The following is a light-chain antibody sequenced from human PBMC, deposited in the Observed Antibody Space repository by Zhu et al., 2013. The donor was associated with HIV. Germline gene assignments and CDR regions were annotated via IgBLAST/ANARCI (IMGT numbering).Light chain of an antibody. CDR2: DGT. Sequence: SYELTQPPSVSVSPGQTASITCSGDKLGDKYACWYQQKPGQVPVLVAFDGTNRPSGIPERFSGSNSGGMATLTISRAEAGDEADYYCQLWDSDSDQGVFGGGTTLTVL. CDR3: QLWDSDSDQGV. V-gene: IGLV3-1*01. J-gene: IGLJ3*02. CDR1: KLGDKY.